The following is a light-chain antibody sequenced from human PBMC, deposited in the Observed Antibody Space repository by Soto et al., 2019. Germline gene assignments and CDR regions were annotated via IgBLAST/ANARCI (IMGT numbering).Light chain of an antibody. CDR2: DAS. CDR3: QQYESLPLT. CDR1: QDINKN. J-gene: IGKJ5*01. Sequence: DIQMTQSPSSLSASAGDTVTITCPASQDINKNLIWYQQKPGKAPKLLIYDASDLETGVPSRFSGSGSETGFTFTISSLQPEDFATYYCQQYESLPLTFGQGTRLEIK. V-gene: IGKV1-33*01.